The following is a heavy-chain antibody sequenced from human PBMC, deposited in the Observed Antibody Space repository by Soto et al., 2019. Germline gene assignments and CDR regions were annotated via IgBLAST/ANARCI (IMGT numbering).Heavy chain of an antibody. J-gene: IGHJ5*02. Sequence: QVQLQESGPGLVKPSGTLSLTCAVSGGSISSSNWWSWVRQPPGKGLEWIGEIYHSGSTNYNPSLKSRVTISVDKSKNQFSLKLSSVTAADTAVYYCARARNIVLMVDAPRQSDWFDPWGQGTLVTVSS. D-gene: IGHD2-8*01. V-gene: IGHV4-4*02. CDR3: ARARNIVLMVDAPRQSDWFDP. CDR1: GGSISSSNW. CDR2: IYHSGST.